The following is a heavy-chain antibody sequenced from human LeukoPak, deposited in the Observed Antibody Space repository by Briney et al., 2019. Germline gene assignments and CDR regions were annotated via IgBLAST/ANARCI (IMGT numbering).Heavy chain of an antibody. Sequence: PGGSLRLSCASSGFIFSNYIMTWVRQAPGKGLEWVSSISSDTHYIYYADSVKGRFTISRDNTKKSLYLQMNNLRAEDTALYYCGRRMAARAFDIWGQGTMVTVSS. CDR2: ISSDTHYI. J-gene: IGHJ3*02. V-gene: IGHV3-21*01. CDR3: GRRMAARAFDI. D-gene: IGHD5-24*01. CDR1: GFIFSNYI.